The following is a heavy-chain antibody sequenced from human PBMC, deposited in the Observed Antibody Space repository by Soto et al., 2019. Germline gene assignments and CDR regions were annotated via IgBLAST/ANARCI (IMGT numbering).Heavy chain of an antibody. CDR1: GFTFSTYS. CDR3: ARTYSFAPPNWFDP. CDR2: ISSSSSI. J-gene: IGHJ5*02. Sequence: EVQLVESGGGLVKPGGSLRLSCAASGFTFSTYSMNWVRQAPGKGLEWVSSISSSSSIYYADSVKGRFTISRDNAKNSLYLQLNSLRAEDTAVYYCARTYSFAPPNWFDPWGQGTLVTVSS. V-gene: IGHV3-21*01. D-gene: IGHD1-26*01.